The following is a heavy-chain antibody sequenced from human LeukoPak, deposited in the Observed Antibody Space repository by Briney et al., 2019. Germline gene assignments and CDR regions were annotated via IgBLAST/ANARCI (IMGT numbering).Heavy chain of an antibody. Sequence: GGSLRLSCAASGFTFSKYGMSWVRQAPGKGLEWVSTISDSGDSTNYADSVKGRFTISRDNSKNTLYLQMNSLRAEDTAVYYCAKTTYDRTFDYWGQGTLVTVSS. V-gene: IGHV3-23*01. CDR2: ISDSGDST. J-gene: IGHJ4*02. CDR3: AKTTYDRTFDY. CDR1: GFTFSKYG. D-gene: IGHD5-12*01.